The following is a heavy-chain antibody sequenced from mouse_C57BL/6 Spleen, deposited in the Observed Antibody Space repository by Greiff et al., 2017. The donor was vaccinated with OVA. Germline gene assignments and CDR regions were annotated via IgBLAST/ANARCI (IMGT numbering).Heavy chain of an antibody. V-gene: IGHV1-18*01. CDR1: GYTFTDYN. CDR2: INPNNGGT. J-gene: IGHJ1*03. D-gene: IGHD2-3*01. CDR3: ARNPYDGYYWYFDV. Sequence: SGPELVKPGASVKIPCKASGYTFTDYNMDWVKQSHGKSLEWIGDINPNNGGTIYNQKFKGKATLTVDKSSSTAYMELRSLTSEDTAVYYCARNPYDGYYWYFDVWGTGTTVTVSS.